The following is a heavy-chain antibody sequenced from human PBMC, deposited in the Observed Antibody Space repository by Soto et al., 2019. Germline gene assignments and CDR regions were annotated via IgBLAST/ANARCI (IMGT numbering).Heavy chain of an antibody. CDR2: IY. Sequence: GESLKISCKGSGYSFTSYWIGWVRQMSGKGLESMGIIYSPSFQGQVTISADKSISTAYLQWSSLKASDTAMYYCARTAAAGKYYYGMDVWGQGTTVTVSS. D-gene: IGHD6-13*01. V-gene: IGHV5-51*01. CDR1: GYSFTSYW. J-gene: IGHJ6*02. CDR3: ARTAAAGKYYYGMDV.